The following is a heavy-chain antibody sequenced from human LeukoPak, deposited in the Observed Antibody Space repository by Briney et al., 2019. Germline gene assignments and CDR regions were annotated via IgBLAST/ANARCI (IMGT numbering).Heavy chain of an antibody. CDR2: INASGST. CDR1: WGSFYGLF. J-gene: IGHJ4*02. V-gene: IGHV4-34*01. Sequence: WGAPALPWGVFWGSFYGLFWIWIRQPPGEGPGLVGEINASGSTNSNPSLKSRVTMSVDTSKNQFSLHLSSVTAADTAVYYCAREDITGRVTTILPYWGQGTLVTVSS. D-gene: IGHD5-12*01. CDR3: AREDITGRVTTILPY.